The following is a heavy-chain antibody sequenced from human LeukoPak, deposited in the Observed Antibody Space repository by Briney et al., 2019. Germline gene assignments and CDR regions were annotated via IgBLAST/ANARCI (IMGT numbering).Heavy chain of an antibody. D-gene: IGHD1-26*01. CDR3: ARQTMEGSWFSGNVDY. V-gene: IGHV4-39*01. J-gene: IGHJ4*02. CDR2: IYYSGST. Sequence: SETLSLTCTVSGGSISSSSYYWGWIRQPPGKGLEWIGSIYYSGSTYYNPSLKSRVTISVDTSKNQFSLKLSSVTAADTAVYYCARQTMEGSWFSGNVDYGGQGTLVTVSS. CDR1: GGSISSSSYY.